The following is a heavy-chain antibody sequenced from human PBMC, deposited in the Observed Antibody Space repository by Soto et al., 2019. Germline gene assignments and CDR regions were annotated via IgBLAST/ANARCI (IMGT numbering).Heavy chain of an antibody. CDR2: IIPIFGTA. CDR1: GGTFSSYA. V-gene: IGHV1-69*13. CDR3: ASLDMVEVPAAKYYGMDV. D-gene: IGHD2-2*03. J-gene: IGHJ6*02. Sequence: SVKVSCKASGGTFSSYAISWVRQAPGQGLEWMGGIIPIFGTANYAQKFQGRVTITADESTSTAYMELSRLRSEDTALYYCASLDMVEVPAAKYYGMDVWGQGTTVTVSS.